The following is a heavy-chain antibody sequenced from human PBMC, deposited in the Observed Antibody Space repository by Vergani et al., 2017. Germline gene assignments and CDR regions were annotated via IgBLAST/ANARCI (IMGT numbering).Heavy chain of an antibody. V-gene: IGHV3-23*04. CDR1: GFTFNHYA. Sequence: VQLVESGGGVVQPGRSLRLSCAASGFTFNHYAMNWVRPAPGKGLEWVSGISGSGGSTYYAGSVKGRLTISRDSSKNTLYLQMNSLSAGDTAVYYCAKANPRNSGYDYLYYYHAMDVWGKGTTVTVSS. CDR3: AKANPRNSGYDYLYYYHAMDV. D-gene: IGHD5-12*01. J-gene: IGHJ6*04. CDR2: ISGSGGST.